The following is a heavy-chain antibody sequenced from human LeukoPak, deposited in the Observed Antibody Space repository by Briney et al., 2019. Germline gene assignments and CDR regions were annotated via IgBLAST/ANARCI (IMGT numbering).Heavy chain of an antibody. CDR3: ARDTANYYYDSSGYYFDY. J-gene: IGHJ4*02. CDR2: INPNSGGT. CDR1: GYTFTGYY. D-gene: IGHD3-22*01. V-gene: IGHV1-2*02. Sequence: ASVKVSCKASGYTFTGYYMHWVRQAPGQGLEWMGWINPNSGGTNYAQKFQGRVTMTRDTSISIAYMELSRLRSEDTAVYYCARDTANYYYDSSGYYFDYWGQGTLVTVSS.